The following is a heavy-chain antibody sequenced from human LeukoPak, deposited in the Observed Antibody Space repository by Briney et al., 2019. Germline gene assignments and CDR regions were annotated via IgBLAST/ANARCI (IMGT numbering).Heavy chain of an antibody. V-gene: IGHV3-30*02. J-gene: IGHJ4*02. CDR3: ARGSGDADY. CDR2: IRDDGSNQ. D-gene: IGHD5-24*01. CDR1: GFTFSGYG. Sequence: GGSLRLSCAASGFTFSGYGMHWVRQAPGKGLEWVTFIRDDGSNQYYADSVKGRFTISRDNAKNSLYLQMNSLRAEDTAVYYCARGSGDADYWGQGTLATVSS.